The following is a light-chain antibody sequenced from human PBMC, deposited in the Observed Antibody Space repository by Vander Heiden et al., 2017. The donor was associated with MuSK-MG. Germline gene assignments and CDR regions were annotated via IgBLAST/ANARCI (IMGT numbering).Light chain of an antibody. CDR3: QQYGTSPQT. CDR2: GAS. Sequence: EIVLTQSPGTLSLSPGERATLSCRASQSISNNFLAWYHHKSGQAPRLRIDGASSRATGIPDRFSGSGSGTDFTLTISRLEPEDFAVYYCQQYGTSPQTFGQGTKVEIK. V-gene: IGKV3-20*01. J-gene: IGKJ1*01. CDR1: QSISNNF.